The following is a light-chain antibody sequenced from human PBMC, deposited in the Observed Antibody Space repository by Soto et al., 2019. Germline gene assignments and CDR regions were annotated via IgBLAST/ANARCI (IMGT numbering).Light chain of an antibody. CDR2: DAS. CDR1: QSVSSY. Sequence: EIVVTQSPATLSLSPGERTTLACRASQSVSSYLAWYQQKPGQAPRLLIHDASNRAPGIPARFSGSGSGTDFTLTISSLEPEDFAVYYCQQRSNWPKTLGQGTKVEIK. V-gene: IGKV3-11*01. J-gene: IGKJ1*01. CDR3: QQRSNWPKT.